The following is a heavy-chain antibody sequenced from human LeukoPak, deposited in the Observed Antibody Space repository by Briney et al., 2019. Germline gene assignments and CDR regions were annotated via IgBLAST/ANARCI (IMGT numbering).Heavy chain of an antibody. CDR1: GFTFDDYA. D-gene: IGHD3-16*01. CDR2: ISWNGGSP. CDR3: AKGGYDSDYFFDY. V-gene: IGHV3-43D*03. Sequence: PGGSLRLSCAASGFTFDDYAMHWVRQVPGKGLEWVSLISWNGGSPYYADSVKGRFTISRDNSKTSLYLQMNSLRAEDTALYYCAKGGYDSDYFFDYWGQRTLVTVSS. J-gene: IGHJ4*02.